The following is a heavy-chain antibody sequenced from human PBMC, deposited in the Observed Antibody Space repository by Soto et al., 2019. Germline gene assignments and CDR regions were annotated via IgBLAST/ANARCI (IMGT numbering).Heavy chain of an antibody. D-gene: IGHD2-21*02. CDR2: INHSGTI. CDR3: ARADRTLVTSYSLDV. V-gene: IGHV4-34*01. CDR1: GGSFSGYY. J-gene: IGHJ6*02. Sequence: SETLSLTCAVYGGSFSGYYWTWIRQPPGKGLEWIGEINHSGTITFNPSLKSRLTISLDTSKKHFSLKLSSVTDADTAAYYCARADRTLVTSYSLDVWGQGTTVTVSS.